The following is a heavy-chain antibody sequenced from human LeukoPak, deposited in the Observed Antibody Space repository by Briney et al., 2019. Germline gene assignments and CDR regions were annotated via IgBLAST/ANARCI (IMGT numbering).Heavy chain of an antibody. D-gene: IGHD6-13*01. CDR1: EFAFTTYG. CDR2: LRYDGSKT. Sequence: PGGSLRLSCAASEFAFTTYGMHWVRQAPGKGLERVAFLRYDGSKTYYADSVKGRFTISRDNSKNTLYLQMNSLRAEDTAVYYCAKDQSRAKIASDYWGQGTLVTVSS. V-gene: IGHV3-30*02. J-gene: IGHJ4*02. CDR3: AKDQSRAKIASDY.